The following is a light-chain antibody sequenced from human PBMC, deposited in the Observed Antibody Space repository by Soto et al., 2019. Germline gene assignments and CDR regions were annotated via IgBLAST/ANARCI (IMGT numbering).Light chain of an antibody. CDR3: CSYAGSYTVV. Sequence: QSVLTQPRSVSGSPGQSVTISCAGTSSDVGAYYHVSWYQQHADKAPKLMIYDVSRRPSGVPDRFSGSKSGNTASLTISGLQAEDEADYYCCSYAGSYTVVFGGGTKLTVL. V-gene: IGLV2-11*01. CDR2: DVS. J-gene: IGLJ2*01. CDR1: SSDVGAYYH.